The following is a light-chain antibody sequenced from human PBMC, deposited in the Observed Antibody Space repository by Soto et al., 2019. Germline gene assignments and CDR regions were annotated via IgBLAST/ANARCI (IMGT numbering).Light chain of an antibody. J-gene: IGKJ3*01. CDR2: GTS. CDR1: QNINSRY. Sequence: EIVLTQSPGTLSLSPGERATLSCRASQNINSRYLAWYQQKPGQAPRLLIYGTSSRATGIPDRFSGSGSGTDFTLTISRLEPEDFAVYYCQQFGSSPGFTFGPGTKVDIK. V-gene: IGKV3-20*01. CDR3: QQFGSSPGFT.